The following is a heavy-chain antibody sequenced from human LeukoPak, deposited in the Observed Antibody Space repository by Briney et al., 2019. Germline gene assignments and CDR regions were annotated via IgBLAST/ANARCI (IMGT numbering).Heavy chain of an antibody. CDR1: GYIFTSYW. CDR2: IYPGDSDT. V-gene: IGHV5-51*01. J-gene: IGHJ6*02. Sequence: GGGLKSSCKGSGYIFTSYWIGWGRQMPGEGLEWRGIIYPGDSDTRYSPSFQGQVTISADKSISTAYLQWSSLKASDTAMYYCARTKDSYYSGLDVWGQGTTVSVSS. CDR3: ARTKDSYYSGLDV.